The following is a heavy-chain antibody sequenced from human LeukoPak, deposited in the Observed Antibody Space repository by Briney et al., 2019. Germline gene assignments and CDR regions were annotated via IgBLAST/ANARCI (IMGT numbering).Heavy chain of an antibody. CDR1: GFTFSSYA. Sequence: GGSLRLSCAASGFTFSSYAMHWVRQAPAKGLEWVAVISYDGSNKYYADSVKGRFTISRDNSKNTLYLQMNSLRAEDTAVYYCARGSGSYYEDFDYWGKGTLVTVSS. J-gene: IGHJ4*02. CDR3: ARGSGSYYEDFDY. CDR2: ISYDGSNK. V-gene: IGHV3-30*04. D-gene: IGHD1-26*01.